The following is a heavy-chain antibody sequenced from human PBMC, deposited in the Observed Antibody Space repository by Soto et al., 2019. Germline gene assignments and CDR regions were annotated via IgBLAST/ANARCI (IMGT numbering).Heavy chain of an antibody. CDR3: ARDGYGMDV. Sequence: QVQLVESGGGVVQPGRSLRLSCAASGFTFSSYVIHWVRQAPGKGLEWVALISFDGRKEYYADSVKGRFTISRDNSKNTLYLQMNSLRGEDTAVYYCARDGYGMDVWGQGTTVTVSS. J-gene: IGHJ6*02. CDR2: ISFDGRKE. V-gene: IGHV3-30*04. CDR1: GFTFSSYV.